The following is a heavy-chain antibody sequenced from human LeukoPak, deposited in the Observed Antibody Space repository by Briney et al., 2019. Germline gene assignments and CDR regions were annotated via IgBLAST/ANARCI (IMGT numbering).Heavy chain of an antibody. CDR1: GFTFSSYG. V-gene: IGHV3-30*03. J-gene: IGHJ4*02. Sequence: GGSLRLSCAASGFTFSSYGMHWVRQAPGKGLEWVAVISYDGSNKYYADSVKGRFTISRDNSKNTLYLQMNSLRAEDTAVYYCARGNGYRAAGVRGDYWGQGTLVTVSS. CDR2: ISYDGSNK. CDR3: ARGNGYRAAGVRGDY. D-gene: IGHD5-24*01.